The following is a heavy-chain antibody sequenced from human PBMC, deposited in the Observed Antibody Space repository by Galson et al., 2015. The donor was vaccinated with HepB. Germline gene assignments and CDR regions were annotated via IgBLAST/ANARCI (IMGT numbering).Heavy chain of an antibody. CDR2: ISYDGSNK. J-gene: IGHJ4*02. Sequence: SLRLSCAASGFTFSSYAMHWVRQAPGKGLEWVAVISYDGSNKYYADSVKGRFTISRDNSKNTLYLQMNSQRAEDTAVYYCARDLYSSSWPGYFDYWGQGTLVTVSS. D-gene: IGHD6-13*01. CDR1: GFTFSSYA. CDR3: ARDLYSSSWPGYFDY. V-gene: IGHV3-30-3*01.